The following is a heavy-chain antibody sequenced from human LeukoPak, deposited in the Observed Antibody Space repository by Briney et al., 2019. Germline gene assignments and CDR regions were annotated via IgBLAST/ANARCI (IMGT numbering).Heavy chain of an antibody. J-gene: IGHJ4*02. Sequence: QPGGSLRLSCEASGFTFRSYWMHWVRQAPGKGLEWVSAISGSGGSTYYADSVKGRFTISRDNSKNTLYLQMNSLRAEDTAVYYCAKDDGDYAPGYFDYWGQGTLVTVSS. CDR1: GFTFRSYW. D-gene: IGHD4-17*01. CDR2: ISGSGGST. V-gene: IGHV3-23*01. CDR3: AKDDGDYAPGYFDY.